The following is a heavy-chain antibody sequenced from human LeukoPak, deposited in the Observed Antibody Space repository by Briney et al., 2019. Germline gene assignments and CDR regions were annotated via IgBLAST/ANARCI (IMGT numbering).Heavy chain of an antibody. J-gene: IGHJ6*03. CDR1: GGSFSGYY. Sequence: PSETLSLTCAVYGGSFSGYYWSWIRQPPGKGLEWIGYVYYSGSTNYNPSLKSRVTISVDTSKNQFSLKLSSVTDADTAVYYCARVVPLYCSSTSCYTYYYYYMDVWGKGTTVTVSS. V-gene: IGHV4-59*01. CDR3: ARVVPLYCSSTSCYTYYYYYMDV. D-gene: IGHD2-2*02. CDR2: VYYSGST.